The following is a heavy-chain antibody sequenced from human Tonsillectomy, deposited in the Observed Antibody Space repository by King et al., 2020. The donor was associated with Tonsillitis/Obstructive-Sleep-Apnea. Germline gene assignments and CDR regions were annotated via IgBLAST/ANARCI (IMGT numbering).Heavy chain of an antibody. CDR2: XYYSGST. V-gene: IGHV4-59*01. J-gene: IGHJ3*02. Sequence: VQLQEXGPGLVKPSETLSLTCTVSGGSISSYYWSWIRQPPGXGLEXIGYXYYSGSTNSXPXXMXRVXISVDTSKNXFXLKLSSVPAADPAVSYCAGDXXXXXGXXXXXXWGXXXXVTXSS. CDR1: GGSISSYY. CDR3: AGDXXXXXGXXXXXX.